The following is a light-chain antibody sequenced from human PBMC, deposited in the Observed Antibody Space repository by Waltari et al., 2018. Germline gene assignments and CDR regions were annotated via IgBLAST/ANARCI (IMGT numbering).Light chain of an antibody. Sequence: SSELTQDPAVSVALGQTVRITCQGDTLSYSHANWYRQKPGQAPLLVMYGKNNRPSGIPDRFSGSYSGDTASLTITGAQAEDEADYYCNSRDSNGNPFVFGPATKVTVL. J-gene: IGLJ1*01. CDR2: GKN. CDR3: NSRDSNGNPFV. CDR1: TLSYSH. V-gene: IGLV3-19*01.